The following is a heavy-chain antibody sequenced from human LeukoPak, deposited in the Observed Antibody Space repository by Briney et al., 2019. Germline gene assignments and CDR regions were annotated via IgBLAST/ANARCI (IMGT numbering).Heavy chain of an antibody. CDR2: ISYFGST. CDR1: GDSISNYY. CDR3: ARDSRGIAADP. J-gene: IGHJ5*02. V-gene: IGHV4-59*01. D-gene: IGHD6-13*01. Sequence: PSETLSLTCTVSGDSISNYYWSWIRQPPGRGLGWIGYISYFGSTNYNPSLKSRVTISLDTSKNQFSLKLSSVTAADTAVYYCARDSRGIAADPWGQGTLVTVSS.